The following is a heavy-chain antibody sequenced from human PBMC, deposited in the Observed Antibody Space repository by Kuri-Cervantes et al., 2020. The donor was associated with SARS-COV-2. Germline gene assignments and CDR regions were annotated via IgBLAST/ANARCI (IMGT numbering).Heavy chain of an antibody. J-gene: IGHJ6*02. CDR3: ARDDGRRIFGVVINYYYYGMDV. CDR1: GYTFSSHA. V-gene: IGHV1-18*01. D-gene: IGHD3-3*01. Sequence: ASVKVSCKASGYTFSSHAISWVRQAPGQGLEWMGWINAYNGKTNYAQKFQDRVTMTTDTSTSTAYMELRSLRSDDTAVYYCARDDGRRIFGVVINYYYYGMDVWGQGTTVTVSS. CDR2: INAYNGKT.